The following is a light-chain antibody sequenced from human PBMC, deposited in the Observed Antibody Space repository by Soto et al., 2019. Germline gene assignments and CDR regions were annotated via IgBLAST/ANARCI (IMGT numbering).Light chain of an antibody. CDR2: AAS. CDR3: QQSFSTPPT. V-gene: IGKV1-8*01. J-gene: IGKJ2*01. Sequence: AIRMTQSPSSFSASTGDRVTITCRASQGISSYLAWYQQKPGKAPKLLIYAASTLQSGVPTRFSGSGSGTDFTLTHSRLQPEDFSTYYRQQSFSTPPTFGQGTKLEIK. CDR1: QGISSY.